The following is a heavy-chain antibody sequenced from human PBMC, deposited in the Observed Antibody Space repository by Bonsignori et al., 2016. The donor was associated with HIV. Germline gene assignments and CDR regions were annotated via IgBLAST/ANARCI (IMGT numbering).Heavy chain of an antibody. D-gene: IGHD3-16*01. Sequence: WVRQAPGQGLEWMGWINPKSGGTRSAKKFQGRVTLTRDTSINTAYMELTNLTFDDTAVYYCARDRAPVDYDPGLDPWGQGTQVTVSS. CDR2: INPKSGGT. J-gene: IGHJ5*02. V-gene: IGHV1-2*02. CDR3: ARDRAPVDYDPGLDP.